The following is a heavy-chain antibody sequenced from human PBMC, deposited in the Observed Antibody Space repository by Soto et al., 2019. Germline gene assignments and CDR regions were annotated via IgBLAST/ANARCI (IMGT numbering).Heavy chain of an antibody. V-gene: IGHV1-69*02. Sequence: SSVKVSCKASGGTFSSYTISWVRQAPGQGLEWMGRIIPLLGIANYAQKFQGRVTITADKSTSTAYMELSSLRSEDTAVYYCARSQGSSGFRDGESFQHWSQGTLVTV. CDR1: GGTFSSYT. D-gene: IGHD6-19*01. J-gene: IGHJ1*01. CDR3: ARSQGSSGFRDGESFQH. CDR2: IIPLLGIA.